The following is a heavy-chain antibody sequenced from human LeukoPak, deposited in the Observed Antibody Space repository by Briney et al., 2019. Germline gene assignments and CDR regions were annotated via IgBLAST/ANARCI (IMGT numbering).Heavy chain of an antibody. Sequence: PGGSLRLSCAASGFTFSSYGMHWVRQAAGKGLDWEAVISYDGSNKYYADSVKGRFTISRDNSKNTLYLQMSSLRAEDTAVYYCAKDLMATSFFDPWGQGTLVTVSS. CDR1: GFTFSSYG. V-gene: IGHV3-30*18. CDR2: ISYDGSNK. D-gene: IGHD5-24*01. J-gene: IGHJ5*02. CDR3: AKDLMATSFFDP.